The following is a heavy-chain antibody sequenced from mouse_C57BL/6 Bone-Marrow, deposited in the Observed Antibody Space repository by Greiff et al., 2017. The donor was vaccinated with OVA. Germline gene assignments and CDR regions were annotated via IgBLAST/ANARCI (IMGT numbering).Heavy chain of an antibody. Sequence: EVQVVESGGGLVKPGGSLKLSCAASGFTFSSYAMSWVRQTPEKRLEWVATISDGGSYTYYPDNVKGRFTISRDNAKNNLYLQMSHLKSEDTAMYYCARAGYYGSSPDYWGQGTTLTVSS. CDR1: GFTFSSYA. V-gene: IGHV5-4*01. CDR2: ISDGGSYT. D-gene: IGHD1-1*01. CDR3: ARAGYYGSSPDY. J-gene: IGHJ2*01.